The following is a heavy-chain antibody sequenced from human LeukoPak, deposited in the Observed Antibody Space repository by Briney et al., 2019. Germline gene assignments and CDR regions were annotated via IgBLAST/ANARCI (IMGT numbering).Heavy chain of an antibody. D-gene: IGHD3-3*01. CDR1: GGSISSGDYY. V-gene: IGHV4-30-4*01. CDR2: IYYSGST. J-gene: IGHJ5*02. CDR3: ARHDKYDFWSGRNWFDP. Sequence: SETLSLTCTVSGGSISSGDYYWSWIRQPPGKGLEWIGYIYYSGSTYYNPSLKSRVTISVDTSKNQFSLKLSSVTAADTAVYYCARHDKYDFWSGRNWFDPWGQGTLVTVSS.